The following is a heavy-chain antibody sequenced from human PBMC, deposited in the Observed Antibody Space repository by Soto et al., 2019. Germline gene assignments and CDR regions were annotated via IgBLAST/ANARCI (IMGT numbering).Heavy chain of an antibody. CDR1: GFMFSSYT. CDR2: VSFRGDI. CDR3: ARGCSSASCYYY. V-gene: IGHV3-21*01. D-gene: IGHD2-2*01. J-gene: IGHJ4*02. Sequence: GGSLRLSCTASGFMFSSYTMNWVRQAPGKGLEWVSSVSFRGDIYYADSLEGRFTISRDDAKHSLYLQMDSLRAEDTAVYYCARGCSSASCYYYWGQGTLVTVSS.